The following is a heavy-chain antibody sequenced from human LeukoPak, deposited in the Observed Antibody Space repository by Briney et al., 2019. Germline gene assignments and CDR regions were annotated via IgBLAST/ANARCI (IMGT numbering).Heavy chain of an antibody. D-gene: IGHD2-15*01. CDR1: RYTFTDYY. V-gene: IGHV1-2*02. J-gene: IGHJ6*02. CDR2: INPNSGGT. CDR3: ARDQDIVVVVAATPLYYYYGMDV. Sequence: ASVKVSCKASRYTFTDYYMHWVRQAPGQGLEWMGWINPNSGGTNYAQKFQGRVTMTRDTSISTAYMELSRLRSDDTAVYYCARDQDIVVVVAATPLYYYYGMDVWGQGTTVTVSS.